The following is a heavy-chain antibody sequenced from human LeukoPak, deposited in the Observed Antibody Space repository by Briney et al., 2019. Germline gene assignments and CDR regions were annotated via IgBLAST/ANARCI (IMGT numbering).Heavy chain of an antibody. Sequence: GGSLRLSCVPSGFTFSKYDRSWVRQAPGKGLEWVSGISDSGDQTYYADSVRARFTISRDNSKNTLYLQVNSLRAEDTALYYCANEITLTTAYFDYWGQGTLVTVSS. CDR1: GFTFSKYD. D-gene: IGHD4-17*01. CDR3: ANEITLTTAYFDY. CDR2: ISDSGDQT. V-gene: IGHV3-23*01. J-gene: IGHJ4*02.